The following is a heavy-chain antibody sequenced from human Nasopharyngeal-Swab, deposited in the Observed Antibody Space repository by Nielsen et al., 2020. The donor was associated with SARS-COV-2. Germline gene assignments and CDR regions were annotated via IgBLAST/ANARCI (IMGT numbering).Heavy chain of an antibody. CDR1: GGSISSGGYY. CDR2: IYYSGST. V-gene: IGHV4-31*03. CDR3: ARAYGDYPYWADY. D-gene: IGHD4-17*01. J-gene: IGHJ4*02. Sequence: SETLSLTCTVSGGSISSGGYYWSWIRQHPGKGLEWIGYIYYSGSTYHNPSLKSRVTISVDTSKNQFSLKLSSVTAADTAVYYCARAYGDYPYWADYWGQGTLVTVSS.